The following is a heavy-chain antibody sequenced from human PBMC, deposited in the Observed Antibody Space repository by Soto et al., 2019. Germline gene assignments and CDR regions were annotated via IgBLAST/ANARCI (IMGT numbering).Heavy chain of an antibody. Sequence: SETLSLTCTVSGGSISSYYWSWIRQPPGKGLEWIVYIYYGGRTKYNPSLKRRVTISVDTSKMQGSLKLSSVTAADTAVYFCARGTPSPLIVRSSRGPWFDPWGQGTLVTVSS. CDR3: ARGTPSPLIVRSSRGPWFDP. CDR2: IYYGGRT. J-gene: IGHJ5*02. V-gene: IGHV4-59*08. D-gene: IGHD2-15*01. CDR1: GGSISSYY.